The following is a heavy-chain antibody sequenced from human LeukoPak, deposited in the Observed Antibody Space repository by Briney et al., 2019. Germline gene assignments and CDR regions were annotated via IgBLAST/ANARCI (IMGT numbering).Heavy chain of an antibody. CDR1: GFTFSSFG. D-gene: IGHD2-15*01. CDR3: AKTFCSGGTCYPYNYYYMDV. Sequence: PGGSLRLSCAASGFTFSSFGLHWVRQAPGKGLEWVAFIGYIESNIHYADSVKGRFTISRDNSKNTVYLQMNSLRPEDTAVYYCAKTFCSGGTCYPYNYYYMDVWGKGTAVTVSS. J-gene: IGHJ6*03. V-gene: IGHV3-30*02. CDR2: IGYIESNI.